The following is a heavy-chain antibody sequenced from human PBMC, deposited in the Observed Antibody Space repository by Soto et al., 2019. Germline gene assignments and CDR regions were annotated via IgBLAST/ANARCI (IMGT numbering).Heavy chain of an antibody. J-gene: IGHJ4*02. V-gene: IGHV3-73*02. D-gene: IGHD5-12*01. CDR3: PRPGYSNYDSDY. Sequence: EVQLVESGGGLVQPGGSLKLSCAASGFTLSGSVIYWVRQPSGKGLEWVGRIRSRSNGYATAYAASVRGRLTISRDDSKNTAYLQMNSLKTEDTAVYYCPRPGYSNYDSDYWGQGNLVTVSS. CDR1: GFTLSGSV. CDR2: IRSRSNGYAT.